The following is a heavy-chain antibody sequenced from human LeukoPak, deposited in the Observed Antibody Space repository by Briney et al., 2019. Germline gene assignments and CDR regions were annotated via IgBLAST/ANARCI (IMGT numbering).Heavy chain of an antibody. CDR2: ISDSGGTT. J-gene: IGHJ4*02. CDR1: GFTFSSYG. Sequence: GGSLRLSCAASGFTFSSYGMSWVRQAPGKGLEWVSGISDSGGTTCYVDSVKGRFTISRDNSKNTLYLQMNSLTAEDTAVYYCAKDPREGWLQSPYWGQGTLVTVSS. CDR3: AKDPREGWLQSPY. V-gene: IGHV3-23*01. D-gene: IGHD5-24*01.